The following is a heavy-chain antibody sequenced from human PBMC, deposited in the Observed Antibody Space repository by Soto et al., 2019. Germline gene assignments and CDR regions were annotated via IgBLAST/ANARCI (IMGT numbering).Heavy chain of an antibody. J-gene: IGHJ4*02. Sequence: GGSLRLSCAASGFTFSSYAMHWVRQAPGKGLEWVAVISYDGSTKYYADSVKGRFTISRDNSKNTLYLQMNSLRAEDTAVYYCARDHGNNFDYWGQGTLVTVSS. CDR3: ARDHGNNFDY. CDR2: ISYDGSTK. D-gene: IGHD1-1*01. V-gene: IGHV3-30-3*01. CDR1: GFTFSSYA.